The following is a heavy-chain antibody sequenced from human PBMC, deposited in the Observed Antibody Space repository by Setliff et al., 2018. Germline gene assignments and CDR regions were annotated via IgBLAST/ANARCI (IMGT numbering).Heavy chain of an antibody. J-gene: IGHJ4*02. CDR2: IYHSGTT. D-gene: IGHD3-3*01. CDR3: ARRAAYYNFWSGYYDY. CDR1: GGSITTGSYY. Sequence: PSETLSLTCTVSGGSITTGSYYWSWIRQHPGEGLEWIGYIYHSGTTYYNPSLESRVRLSVDTSNSQFSLKLSSVTAADTAVYYCARRAAYYNFWSGYYDYWGQGTLVTVSS. V-gene: IGHV4-31*03.